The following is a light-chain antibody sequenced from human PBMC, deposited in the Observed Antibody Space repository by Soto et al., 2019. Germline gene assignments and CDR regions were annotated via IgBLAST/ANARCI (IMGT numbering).Light chain of an antibody. V-gene: IGLV2-8*01. Sequence: QSALTQPPSASGSPGQSVTISFTGSSSDVGGHNFVSWYQQHPGKAPKLIIYEVSKRPAGVPDRFSGSKSGNTASLTVSGLQAEDEADYHCNSYAGSNTMVFGGGTKLTVL. CDR1: SSDVGGHNF. CDR2: EVS. CDR3: NSYAGSNTMV. J-gene: IGLJ2*01.